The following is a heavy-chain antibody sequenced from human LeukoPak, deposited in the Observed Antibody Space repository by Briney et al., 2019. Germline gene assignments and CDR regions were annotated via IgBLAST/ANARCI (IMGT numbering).Heavy chain of an antibody. CDR1: GDSISSNNW. J-gene: IGHJ4*02. D-gene: IGHD6-6*01. Sequence: SETLSLTCAVSGDSISSNNWWSWVRQPPGKGLEWIGEMYHSGNTNYNPSLKSRAAISVDKSKNQLSLKLNSVTAADTAVYYCARDVGARLPGYWGQGILVTVSS. CDR3: ARDVGARLPGY. CDR2: MYHSGNT. V-gene: IGHV4-4*02.